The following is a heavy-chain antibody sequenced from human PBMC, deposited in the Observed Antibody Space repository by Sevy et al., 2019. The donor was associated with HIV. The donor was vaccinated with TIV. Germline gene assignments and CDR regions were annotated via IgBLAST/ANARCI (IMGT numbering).Heavy chain of an antibody. D-gene: IGHD6-13*01. V-gene: IGHV4-59*01. CDR2: MYYSGST. Sequence: SETLSLTGIVSGGSIRNYFWSWIRQPPGKGLEWIGYMYYSGSTNYNPSLKSRVTISVDTSKNQFSLKVRSVTAADTAVYYCARESIGATGDFDYWGQGTLVTVSS. CDR1: GGSIRNYF. J-gene: IGHJ4*02. CDR3: ARESIGATGDFDY.